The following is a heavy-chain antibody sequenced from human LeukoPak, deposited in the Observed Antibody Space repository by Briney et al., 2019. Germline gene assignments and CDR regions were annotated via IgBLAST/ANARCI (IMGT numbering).Heavy chain of an antibody. Sequence: ASVKVSCKASGYTFTSYGISWVRQAPGQGLEWMGWINPNSGGTNYAQKFQGRVTMTRDTSISTAYMELSRLRSDDMAVYYCAMSYYYGSGRFPYYMDVWGKGTTVTVSS. CDR2: INPNSGGT. V-gene: IGHV1-2*02. J-gene: IGHJ6*03. D-gene: IGHD3-10*01. CDR1: GYTFTSYG. CDR3: AMSYYYGSGRFPYYMDV.